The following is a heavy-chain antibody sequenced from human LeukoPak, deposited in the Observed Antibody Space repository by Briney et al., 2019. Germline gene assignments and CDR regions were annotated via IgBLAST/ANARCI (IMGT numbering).Heavy chain of an antibody. J-gene: IGHJ4*02. Sequence: GGSLRLSCAASGFTFSSYSMLWVRQAPGKGLEWVSYISSSSSTIYYADSVKGRFTISRDNSRNTLYLQMGSLGAEDMAVYYCARDAGYVRFDFWGQGTLATVSS. V-gene: IGHV3-48*01. CDR3: ARDAGYVRFDF. CDR2: ISSSSSTI. D-gene: IGHD5-18*01. CDR1: GFTFSSYS.